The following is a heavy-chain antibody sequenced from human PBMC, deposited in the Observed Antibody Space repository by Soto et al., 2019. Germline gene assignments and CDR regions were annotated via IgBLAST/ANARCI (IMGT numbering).Heavy chain of an antibody. D-gene: IGHD6-19*01. CDR3: ARGTYSSGWYGTYGAFDI. J-gene: IGHJ3*02. CDR1: SGSISSSNW. CDR2: IYHSGST. V-gene: IGHV4-4*02. Sequence: SETLSLTCAVSSGSISSSNWWSWVRQPPGKGLEWIGEIYHSGSTNYNPSLKSRVTISVDKSKNQFSLKLSSVTAADTAVYYCARGTYSSGWYGTYGAFDIWGQGTMVTVSS.